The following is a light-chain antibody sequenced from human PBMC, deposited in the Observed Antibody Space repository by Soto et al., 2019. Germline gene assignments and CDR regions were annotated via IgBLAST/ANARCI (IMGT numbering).Light chain of an antibody. J-gene: IGKJ1*01. CDR2: AAV. V-gene: IGKV1-9*01. Sequence: DIQLTPSPSFLSASVLDIVSITCRASQGIGNYLAVYQQKPGKAPKLLIYAAVTLQSGVPSRFSGSESGTEFTLTISRLQPEDFAAYYCQKYETFSGKFGPGTKVDIK. CDR1: QGIGNY. CDR3: QKYETFSGK.